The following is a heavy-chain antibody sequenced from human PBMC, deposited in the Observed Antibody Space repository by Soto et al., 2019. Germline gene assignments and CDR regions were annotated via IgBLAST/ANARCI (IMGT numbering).Heavy chain of an antibody. Sequence: GASVKVSCKASGYIFTNYDINWVRQATGQGLEYLGWINPNSGNTGYVQKFQERVTITRDMSTSTAYMELSSLRSEDTAVYYCAADRPGGSYYPGNWKEMDYWGQGTLVTVSS. CDR3: AADRPGGSYYPGNWKEMDY. D-gene: IGHD1-26*01. CDR1: GYIFTNYD. V-gene: IGHV1-8*01. CDR2: INPNSGNT. J-gene: IGHJ4*02.